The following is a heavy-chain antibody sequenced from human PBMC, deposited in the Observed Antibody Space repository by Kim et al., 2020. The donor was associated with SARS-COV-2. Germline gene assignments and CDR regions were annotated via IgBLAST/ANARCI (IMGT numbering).Heavy chain of an antibody. CDR1: GYTFTSYG. CDR2: ISAYNGNT. Sequence: ASVKVSCKASGYTFTSYGISWVRQAPGQGLEWMGWISAYNGNTNYAQKLQGRVTMTTDTSTSTAYMELRSLRSDDTAVYYCARVSYGSGSYYNFYWGQGTLVTVSS. J-gene: IGHJ4*02. V-gene: IGHV1-18*01. D-gene: IGHD3-10*01. CDR3: ARVSYGSGSYYNFY.